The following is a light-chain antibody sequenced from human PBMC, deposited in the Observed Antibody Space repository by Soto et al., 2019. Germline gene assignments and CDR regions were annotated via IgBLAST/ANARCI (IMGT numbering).Light chain of an antibody. V-gene: IGKV3-20*01. Sequence: EIVLTQSPGTLSLSPGERATLSCRASHSVSSSYLAWYQQKPGQAPRLLIYGASSRATGIPDRFSGSGSGTEFTLTISSLEPEDFAVYYCQQYSSWPPITFGRGTRVEIK. CDR1: HSVSSSY. J-gene: IGKJ4*01. CDR3: QQYSSWPPIT. CDR2: GAS.